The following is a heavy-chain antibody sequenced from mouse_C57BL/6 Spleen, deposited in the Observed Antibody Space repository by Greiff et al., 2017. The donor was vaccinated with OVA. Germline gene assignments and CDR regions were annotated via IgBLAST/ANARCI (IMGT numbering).Heavy chain of an antibody. J-gene: IGHJ3*01. CDR3: ARKGFYYDYDGAWFAY. CDR1: GYTFTSYW. CDR2: INPSNGGT. V-gene: IGHV1-53*01. Sequence: QVQLQQPGTELVKPGASVKLSCKASGYTFTSYWMHWVKQRPGQGLEWIGNINPSNGGTNYNEKFKSKATLTVDKSSSTAYMQLSSLTSEDSAVYYCARKGFYYDYDGAWFAYWGQGTLVTVSA. D-gene: IGHD2-4*01.